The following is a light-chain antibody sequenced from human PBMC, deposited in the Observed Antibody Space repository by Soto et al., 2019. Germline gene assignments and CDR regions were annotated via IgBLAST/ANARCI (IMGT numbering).Light chain of an antibody. J-gene: IGLJ1*01. CDR3: SSYTTSSTLLYV. CDR1: SSDVGGYNS. V-gene: IGLV2-14*01. CDR2: EVS. Sequence: QSALTQPASVSGSPGPSITISCTGTSSDVGGYNSVSCYQQHPGKAPKLMIYEVSNRPSGVSNRFSGSKSGNTASLTISGLQAEDEADYCCSSYTTSSTLLYVFGTGTKVTVL.